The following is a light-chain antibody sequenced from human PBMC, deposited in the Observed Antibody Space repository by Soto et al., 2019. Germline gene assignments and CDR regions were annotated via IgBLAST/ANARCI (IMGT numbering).Light chain of an antibody. J-gene: IGKJ1*01. Sequence: EIVLTQSPGTLSMSPAETATLSCRSSQSVSNSLAWYRQRPGQPPSLLIYATSTRATGVPARFTGSGSGTEFTLTISSLQSEDFAVYYCHQYYDWPPWTFGQGTKVDIK. CDR1: QSVSNS. CDR2: ATS. CDR3: HQYYDWPPWT. V-gene: IGKV3-15*01.